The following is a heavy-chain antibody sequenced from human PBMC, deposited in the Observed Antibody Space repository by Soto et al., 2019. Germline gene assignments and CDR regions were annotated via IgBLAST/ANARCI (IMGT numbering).Heavy chain of an antibody. V-gene: IGHV3-30*18. CDR2: IANDGGDK. CDR3: AKDLKVAAAGYFFDH. Sequence: PGGSLRLSCAASGFTFINYGMHWVRQAPGKGLEWVSVIANDGGDKKYANSVKGRFTISRENAKNTMYLQMNSLRAEDSAVYYCAKDLKVAAAGYFFDHWGQGTLVTVSS. CDR1: GFTFINYG. J-gene: IGHJ4*02. D-gene: IGHD6-13*01.